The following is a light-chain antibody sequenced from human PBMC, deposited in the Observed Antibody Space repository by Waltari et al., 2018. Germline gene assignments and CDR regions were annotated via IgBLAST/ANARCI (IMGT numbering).Light chain of an antibody. CDR3: QQYYSTLPYT. V-gene: IGKV4-1*01. CDR1: QRVLSSSNNKNY. CDR2: WAS. Sequence: DIVMTQSPDSLAVSLGERATINCKSSQRVLSSSNNKNYLAWYQQKPGQPPKLLIYWASTRESGVPDRFSGSGSGTDFTLTISSLQAEDVAVYYCQQYYSTLPYTFGQGTKLEIK. J-gene: IGKJ2*01.